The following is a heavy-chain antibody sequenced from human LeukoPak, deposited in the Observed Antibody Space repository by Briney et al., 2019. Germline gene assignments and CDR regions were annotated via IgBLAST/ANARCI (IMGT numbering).Heavy chain of an antibody. D-gene: IGHD5-18*01. CDR1: GFTFSSYA. J-gene: IGHJ4*02. Sequence: LRLSCAASGFTFSSYAMSWIRQPPGKGLEWIGHVYQSGITHYSPSFRGRVSVSVDRSKSQFSLYLTSVTAADTAVYYCAAVDTVMDDSFYIDFWGQGTLVTVSS. V-gene: IGHV4-30-2*01. CDR2: VYQSGIT. CDR3: AAVDTVMDDSFYIDF.